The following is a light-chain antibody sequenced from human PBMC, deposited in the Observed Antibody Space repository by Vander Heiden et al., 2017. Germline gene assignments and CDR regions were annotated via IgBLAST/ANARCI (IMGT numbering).Light chain of an antibody. Sequence: QSALTQPASVSGSLGQSITISCAGTSSDVGGYDPVSWYQQHPGKAPKLMIYDVTYRPSGVSIRFSGSKSGNTASLTISGLQAEDESDYYCSSYTTSGTRVFGTGTNVTVL. CDR2: DVT. V-gene: IGLV2-14*03. CDR1: SSDVGGYDP. CDR3: SSYTTSGTRV. J-gene: IGLJ1*01.